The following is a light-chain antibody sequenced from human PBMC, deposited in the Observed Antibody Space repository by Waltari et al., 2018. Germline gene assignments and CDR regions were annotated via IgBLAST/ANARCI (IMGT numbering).Light chain of an antibody. Sequence: DIQMAQSPSSLSASIGDRVTITCRASQFMNTYLNWYQHKPGEAPKLLIYDSSTLQIGVPSRFSGSGSGTDFTLTISSLQPEDIATYYCQQSFGNPPWTFGRGTKV. CDR1: QFMNTY. V-gene: IGKV1-39*01. CDR2: DSS. J-gene: IGKJ1*01. CDR3: QQSFGNPPWT.